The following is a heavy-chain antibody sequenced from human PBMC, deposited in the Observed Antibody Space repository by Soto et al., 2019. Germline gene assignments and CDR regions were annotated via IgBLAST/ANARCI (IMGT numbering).Heavy chain of an antibody. Sequence: ASVKVSCKASGYTFTSYGISWVRQAPGQGLEWMGWISAYNGNTNYAQKLQGRVTMTTDTSTSTAYMELRSLRSDDTAVYYCARENGVLRFLEWSPWGQGTMVTVSS. D-gene: IGHD3-3*01. CDR1: GYTFTSYG. J-gene: IGHJ3*01. CDR3: ARENGVLRFLEWSP. V-gene: IGHV1-18*01. CDR2: ISAYNGNT.